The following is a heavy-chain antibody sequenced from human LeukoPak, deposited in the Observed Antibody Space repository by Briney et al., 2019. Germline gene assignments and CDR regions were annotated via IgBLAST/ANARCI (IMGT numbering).Heavy chain of an antibody. Sequence: GASVKVSCKASGYTFTSYYMHWVRQAPGQGLEWMGIINPSGGSTSYAQKFQGRVTMTRDTSISTAYMELSRLRSDDTAVYYCAKSGTSMVLFDYWGQGTLVTVSS. J-gene: IGHJ4*02. CDR1: GYTFTSYY. V-gene: IGHV1-46*01. D-gene: IGHD4/OR15-4a*01. CDR3: AKSGTSMVLFDY. CDR2: INPSGGST.